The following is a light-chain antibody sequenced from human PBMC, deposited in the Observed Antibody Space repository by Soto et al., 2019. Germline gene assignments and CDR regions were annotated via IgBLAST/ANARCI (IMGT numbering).Light chain of an antibody. CDR2: DDN. V-gene: IGLV1-51*01. Sequence: VVTQTRAVCVAPRKKVTSCGGGKSCYLWGNSVSWYQQLAGTAPKLLIYDDNKRPSGVPDRFSGSKSASSDPMATNGLRVRAEDICCSPFPVNAVRRPVSVFGTGTTLTVL. CDR1: SCYLWGNS. J-gene: IGLJ1*01. CDR3: PFPVNAVRRPVSV.